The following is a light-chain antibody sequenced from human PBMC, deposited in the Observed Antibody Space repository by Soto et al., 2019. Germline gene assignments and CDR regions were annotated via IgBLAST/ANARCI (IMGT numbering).Light chain of an antibody. CDR1: QSISSNY. CDR3: QQYGSWT. V-gene: IGKV3-20*01. Sequence: EIVLTQSPGTLSLSPGERATLSCRASQSISSNYLAWYQQKPGQAPRLLIYGASSRATGIPDRFSGSGFGTDFTLTISRLELEAEAIYYCQQYGSWTFGQGTKVDIK. J-gene: IGKJ1*01. CDR2: GAS.